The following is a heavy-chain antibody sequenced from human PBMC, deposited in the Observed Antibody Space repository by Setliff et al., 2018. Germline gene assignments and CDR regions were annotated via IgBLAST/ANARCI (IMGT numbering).Heavy chain of an antibody. D-gene: IGHD3-16*01. CDR1: GASISSDGYY. Sequence: NPSETLSLTCSVSGASISSDGYYWSWIRQYPGKGLEWIGYIYYSGTTYYNPSLKSRVSMSVDTSKNHFSLKLTSVTATDTAVYYCARDRFDSAIDYWGQGTLVTVSS. CDR3: ARDRFDSAIDY. J-gene: IGHJ4*02. V-gene: IGHV4-31*03. CDR2: IYYSGTT.